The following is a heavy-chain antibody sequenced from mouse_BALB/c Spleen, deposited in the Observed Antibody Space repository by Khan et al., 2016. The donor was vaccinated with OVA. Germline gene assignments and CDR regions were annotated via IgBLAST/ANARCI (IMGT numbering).Heavy chain of an antibody. D-gene: IGHD1-1*01. J-gene: IGHJ3*01. CDR3: TRLAYYYDSEGFAY. CDR2: ISRGGSYT. CDR1: GFTFSTYG. V-gene: IGHV5-6*01. Sequence: EVELVASGGDLVKPGGSLKLSCAASGFTFSTYGMSWVRQTPDKRLEWVATISRGGSYTYYPDSVKGRFTISRANAKNTLYLQMSSLKSEDIAMYYCTRLAYYYDSEGFAYWGQGTLVTVST.